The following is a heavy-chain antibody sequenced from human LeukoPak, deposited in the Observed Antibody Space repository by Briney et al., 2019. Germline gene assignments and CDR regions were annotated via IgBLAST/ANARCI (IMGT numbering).Heavy chain of an antibody. D-gene: IGHD3-10*01. CDR2: IKQDGSEK. CDR3: ARDGITWLDTYYFDY. V-gene: IGHV3-7*01. Sequence: GGSLRLSCAASGFTFSSYWMSWVRQAPGKGLEWVANIKQDGSEKYYVDSVKGRFTISRDNAKNSLYLQMNILRAEDTAVYYCARDGITWLDTYYFDYWGQGTLVTVSS. J-gene: IGHJ4*02. CDR1: GFTFSSYW.